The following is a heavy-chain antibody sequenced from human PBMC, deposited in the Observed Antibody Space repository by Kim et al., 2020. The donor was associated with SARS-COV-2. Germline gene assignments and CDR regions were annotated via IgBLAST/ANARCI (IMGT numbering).Heavy chain of an antibody. J-gene: IGHJ6*01. Sequence: SETLSLTCAVYGGSFSGYYWSWIRQPPGKGLEWIGEINHSGSTNYNPSLKSRVTISVDTSKNQFSLKLSSVTAADTAVYYCARGRGYCSSTSCPYYYYYG. CDR3: ARGRGYCSSTSCPYYYYYG. V-gene: IGHV4-34*01. CDR2: INHSGST. D-gene: IGHD2-2*01. CDR1: GGSFSGYY.